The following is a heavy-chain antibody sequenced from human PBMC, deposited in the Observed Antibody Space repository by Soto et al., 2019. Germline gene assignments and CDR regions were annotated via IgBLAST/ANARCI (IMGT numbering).Heavy chain of an antibody. CDR3: TTDRKIPWDY. J-gene: IGHJ4*02. Sequence: GSLRLSCAGSGFPFNNAWMTWVRQAPGQGLEWIGRITSRTYGATTDYAAPVKGRFSISRDDSKNTLYLQMNSLKTEDTAVYYCTTDRKIPWDYWGQGTLVTVS. V-gene: IGHV3-15*01. CDR1: GFPFNNAW. D-gene: IGHD1-26*01. CDR2: ITSRTYGATT.